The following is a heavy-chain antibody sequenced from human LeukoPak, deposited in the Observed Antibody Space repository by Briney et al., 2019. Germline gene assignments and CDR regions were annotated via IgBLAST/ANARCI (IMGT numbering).Heavy chain of an antibody. CDR2: ISSSGSTI. Sequence: GGSLRLSCAASGFTFSSYEMNWVRQAPGRGLEWVSYISSSGSTIYYADSVKGRFTISRDNAKNSLYLQMNSLRAEDTAVYYCAELGITMIGGVWGKGTTVTISS. CDR1: GFTFSSYE. V-gene: IGHV3-48*03. CDR3: AELGITMIGGV. D-gene: IGHD3-10*02. J-gene: IGHJ6*04.